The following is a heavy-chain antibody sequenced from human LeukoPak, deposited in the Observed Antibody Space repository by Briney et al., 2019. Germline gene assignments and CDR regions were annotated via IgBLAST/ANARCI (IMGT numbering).Heavy chain of an antibody. Sequence: GGSLRLSCAASGFTFSSYAMSWVRQPPGKGLEWVSAISGNGDITYYTEYVKGRLTISRDNSKNTLYLQMTSLRAEDTAVYYCAKEPSSGRNPARYFDYWGQGALVTVSS. D-gene: IGHD6-19*01. V-gene: IGHV3-23*01. CDR1: GFTFSSYA. J-gene: IGHJ4*02. CDR3: AKEPSSGRNPARYFDY. CDR2: ISGNGDIT.